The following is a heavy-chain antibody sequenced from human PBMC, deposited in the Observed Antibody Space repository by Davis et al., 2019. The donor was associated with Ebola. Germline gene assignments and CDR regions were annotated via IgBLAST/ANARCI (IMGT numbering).Heavy chain of an antibody. J-gene: IGHJ6*02. V-gene: IGHV3-30-3*01. Sequence: GESLKISCAASGFTFSSYAMHWVRQAPGKGLEWVAVISYDGSNKYYADSVKGRFTISRDNSKNTLYLQMNSLRAEDTAVYYCASGSGSYYYYGMDVWGQGTTVTVSS. D-gene: IGHD1-26*01. CDR1: GFTFSSYA. CDR2: ISYDGSNK. CDR3: ASGSGSYYYYGMDV.